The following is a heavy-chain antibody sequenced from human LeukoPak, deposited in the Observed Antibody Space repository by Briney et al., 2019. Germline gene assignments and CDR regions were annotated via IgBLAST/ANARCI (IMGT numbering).Heavy chain of an antibody. CDR1: GFTFDDYA. CDR2: ISWNSGSI. V-gene: IGHV3-9*01. J-gene: IGHJ6*03. D-gene: IGHD1-26*01. Sequence: QPGRSLRLSCAASGFTFDDYAMHWVRQAPGKGLEWVSGISWNSGSIGYVDSVKGRFTISRDNGKNSLYLQMNSLRAEDTAVYYCARALKGVRRRLGGTTTFEDYYYMDVWGKGTTVTISS. CDR3: ARALKGVRRRLGGTTTFEDYYYMDV.